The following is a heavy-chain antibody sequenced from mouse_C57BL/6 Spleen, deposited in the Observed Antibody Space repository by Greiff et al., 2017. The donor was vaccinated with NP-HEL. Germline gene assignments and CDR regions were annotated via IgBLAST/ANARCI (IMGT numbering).Heavy chain of an antibody. J-gene: IGHJ3*01. Sequence: QVQLQQSGPELVKPGASVKISCKASGYSFTSYYIHWVKQRPGQGLEWIGWLYPGSGNTKYNEKFKGKATLTADTSSSTAYMQLRSRTSEDSAVYYCARGDNWDRFAYWGQGTLVTVSA. V-gene: IGHV1-66*01. CDR3: ARGDNWDRFAY. CDR1: GYSFTSYY. CDR2: LYPGSGNT. D-gene: IGHD4-1*02.